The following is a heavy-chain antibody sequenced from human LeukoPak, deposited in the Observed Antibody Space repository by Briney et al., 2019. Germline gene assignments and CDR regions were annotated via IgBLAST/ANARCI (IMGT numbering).Heavy chain of an antibody. J-gene: IGHJ3*02. CDR3: ARAQGAGDMVAFDI. CDR2: IGTASDT. V-gene: IGHV3-13*04. CDR1: GFTFSNYD. Sequence: GGCLRLSCAASGFTFSNYDMHWVRQATGKGLEWVSAIGTASDTYYPGSVKGRFTISRENAKNSLYLLMNSLRAGDTAVYYCARAQGAGDMVAFDIWGQGTMVTVSS. D-gene: IGHD5-12*01.